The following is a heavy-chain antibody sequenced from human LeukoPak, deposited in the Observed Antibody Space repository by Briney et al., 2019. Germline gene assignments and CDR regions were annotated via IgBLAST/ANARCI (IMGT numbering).Heavy chain of an antibody. V-gene: IGHV1-18*01. J-gene: IGHJ4*02. CDR2: ISAYNGNT. CDR3: ARVRVYYYDSSGYPSDY. Sequence: ASEKVSCKASGYTFTSYGISWVRQAPGQGLEWMGWISAYNGNTNYAQKLQGRVTMTTDTSTSTAYMELRSLRSDDTAVYYCARVRVYYYDSSGYPSDYWGQGTLVTVSS. D-gene: IGHD3-22*01. CDR1: GYTFTSYG.